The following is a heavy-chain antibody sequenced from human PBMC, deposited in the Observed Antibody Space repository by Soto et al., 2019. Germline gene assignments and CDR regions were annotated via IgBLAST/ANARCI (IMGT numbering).Heavy chain of an antibody. Sequence: ASVKVSCRASGYTFTNYGISWVRQAPGQGLEWMGWISGYNGNTDYAQKYQGRVTMATDTSTSTAYMELRSLSFDDTAVYYCARGRFVSSGWYILGEYNWFDPWGQGTLLTVSS. J-gene: IGHJ5*02. D-gene: IGHD6-19*01. CDR3: ARGRFVSSGWYILGEYNWFDP. V-gene: IGHV1-18*04. CDR2: ISGYNGNT. CDR1: GYTFTNYG.